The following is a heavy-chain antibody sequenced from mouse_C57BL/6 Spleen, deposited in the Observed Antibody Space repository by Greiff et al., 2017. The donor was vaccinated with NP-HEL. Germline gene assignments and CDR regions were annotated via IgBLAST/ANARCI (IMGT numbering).Heavy chain of an antibody. V-gene: IGHV5-17*01. CDR1: GFTFSDYG. J-gene: IGHJ4*01. Sequence: EVQVVESGGGLVKPGGSLKLSCAASGFTFSDYGMHWVRQAPEKGLEWVAYISSGSSTIYYADTVKGRFTISRDNAKNTLFLQMTSLRSEDTAMYYCARMYDYDNYYAMDYWGQGTSVTVSS. CDR3: ARMYDYDNYYAMDY. D-gene: IGHD2-4*01. CDR2: ISSGSSTI.